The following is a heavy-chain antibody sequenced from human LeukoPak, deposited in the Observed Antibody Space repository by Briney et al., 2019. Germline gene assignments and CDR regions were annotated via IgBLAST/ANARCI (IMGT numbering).Heavy chain of an antibody. Sequence: SETLSLTCAVSGGSISSGGYSGSWIRQPPGKGLEWIGYIYHSGSTYYNPSLQSRVTISVDRSKNQFSLKLSSVTAADTAVYYCARGGYYDSSGYYSPPDVWGQGTTVTVSS. V-gene: IGHV4-30-2*01. CDR1: GGSISSGGYS. CDR2: IYHSGST. D-gene: IGHD3-22*01. CDR3: ARGGYYDSSGYYSPPDV. J-gene: IGHJ6*02.